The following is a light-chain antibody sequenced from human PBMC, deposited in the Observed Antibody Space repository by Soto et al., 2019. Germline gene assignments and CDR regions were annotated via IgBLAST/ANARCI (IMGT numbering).Light chain of an antibody. V-gene: IGKV1-5*01. CDR3: QQYNSYSRT. Sequence: DIQMTKSPPTLSASVGDRVTITCRASQSISSWLAWYQQKPGKAPKLLIYDASSLESGVPSRFSGSGSGTEFTLTISSLQPDDFATYYCQQYNSYSRTFGQGTKV. CDR1: QSISSW. J-gene: IGKJ1*01. CDR2: DAS.